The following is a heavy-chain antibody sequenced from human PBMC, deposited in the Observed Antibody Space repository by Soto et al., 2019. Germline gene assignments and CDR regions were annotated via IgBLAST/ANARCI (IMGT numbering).Heavy chain of an antibody. V-gene: IGHV4-59*01. CDR2: IYYSGST. D-gene: IGHD5-18*01. CDR1: GGSISSYY. CDR3: ASFGYSYGSYYFDY. Sequence: PSETLSLTCTVSGGSISSYYWSWIRQPPGKGLEWIGYIYYSGSTNYNPSLKSRVTISVDTSKNQFSLKLSSVTAADTAVYYCASFGYSYGSYYFDYWGQGTLVTVSS. J-gene: IGHJ4*02.